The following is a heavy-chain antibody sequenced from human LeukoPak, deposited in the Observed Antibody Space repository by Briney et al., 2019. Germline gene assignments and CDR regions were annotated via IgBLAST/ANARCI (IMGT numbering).Heavy chain of an antibody. V-gene: IGHV4-59*01. CDR3: ARDGPQWLAQFDY. D-gene: IGHD6-19*01. CDR1: GGSISPYY. CDR2: IYYSGRT. Sequence: SKTLSLTCTVSGGSISPYYWTWIRQSPGKALEWIGYIYYSGRTSYNPSLKSRVTMSVDTSKNQFSLQLSSVTAADTAVYYCARDGPQWLAQFDYWGQGTLVTVSS. J-gene: IGHJ4*02.